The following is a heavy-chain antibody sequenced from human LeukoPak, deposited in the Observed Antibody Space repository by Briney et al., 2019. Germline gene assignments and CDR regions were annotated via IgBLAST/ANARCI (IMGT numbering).Heavy chain of an antibody. CDR2: ISGSGGGT. D-gene: IGHD6-19*01. CDR1: GFTFSSYA. V-gene: IGHV3-23*01. CDR3: AKPFRIAVAGG. J-gene: IGHJ4*02. Sequence: GGSLRLSCAASGFTFSSYAMSWVRQAPGKGLEWVSTISGSGGGTYYADSVKGRFTISRDNSKNTLYLQMNSLRAEDTAVYYCAKPFRIAVAGGGGQGTLVAVSS.